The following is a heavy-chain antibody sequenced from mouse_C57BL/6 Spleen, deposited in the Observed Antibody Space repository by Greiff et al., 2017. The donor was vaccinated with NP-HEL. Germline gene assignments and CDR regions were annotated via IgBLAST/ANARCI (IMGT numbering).Heavy chain of an antibody. CDR1: GFTFSSYG. CDR3: ARLPGGVSYYFDY. V-gene: IGHV5-6*01. J-gene: IGHJ2*01. D-gene: IGHD6-2*01. CDR2: ISSGGSYT. Sequence: EVKVVESGGDLVKPGGSLKLSCAASGFTFSSYGMSWVRQTPDKRLEWVATISSGGSYTYYPASVKGRFIISRDNAKDTLYLQMSSLKSEDTAMYYCARLPGGVSYYFDYWGQGTTLTVSS.